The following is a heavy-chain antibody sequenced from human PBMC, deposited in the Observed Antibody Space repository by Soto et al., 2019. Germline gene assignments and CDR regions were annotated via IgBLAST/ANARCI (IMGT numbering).Heavy chain of an antibody. D-gene: IGHD6-19*01. CDR1: GNSFTNYL. J-gene: IGHJ4*02. CDR3: ARPVDISGWYDY. CDR2: IYLGDSDT. V-gene: IGHV5-51*01. Sequence: GESLKISFKASGNSFTNYLIAWVRQMPGKGLEWMGIIYLGDSDTRYSPSFQGQVSLSADKSISTAYLQWSSLKASDTAIYYCARPVDISGWYDYSGQGTLVTVSS.